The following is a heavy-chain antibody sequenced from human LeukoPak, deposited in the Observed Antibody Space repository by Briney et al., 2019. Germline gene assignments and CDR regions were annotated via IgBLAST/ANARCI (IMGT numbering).Heavy chain of an antibody. CDR3: ARDPVRYFDWILYEYYYYGMDV. D-gene: IGHD3-9*01. V-gene: IGHV1-46*01. Sequence: GASVKVSCKASGYTFTSYYMHWVRQAPGQGLEWMGIINPSSGSTSYAQKFQGRVTMTRDTSTSTVYMELSSLRSEDTAVYYCARDPVRYFDWILYEYYYYGMDVWGQGTTVTVSS. CDR2: INPSSGST. CDR1: GYTFTSYY. J-gene: IGHJ6*02.